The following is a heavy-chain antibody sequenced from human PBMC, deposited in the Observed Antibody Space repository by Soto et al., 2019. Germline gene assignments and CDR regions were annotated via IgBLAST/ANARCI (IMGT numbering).Heavy chain of an antibody. CDR1: GFTFSDYG. D-gene: IGHD4-17*01. Sequence: QVQLVESGGGVVQPGRSLRLSCAASGFTFSDYGIHWVRQAPGKGLEWVTFISFDDGKDKLYSAPVRGRFTISRDNSKNTLSLQMNRLRSDDTAIYYCAKGTYGGSAPYEYGMDVWGQGNTVTVSS. CDR3: AKGTYGGSAPYEYGMDV. J-gene: IGHJ6*02. V-gene: IGHV3-30*18. CDR2: ISFDDGKDK.